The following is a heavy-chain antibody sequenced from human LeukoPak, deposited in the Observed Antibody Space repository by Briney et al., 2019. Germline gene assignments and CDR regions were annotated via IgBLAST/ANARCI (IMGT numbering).Heavy chain of an antibody. CDR2: IYSGGST. V-gene: IGHV3-53*01. CDR3: ARLGDIDAFDI. J-gene: IGHJ3*02. CDR1: GFTVSSNY. D-gene: IGHD2-21*02. Sequence: GGSLRLSCAASGFTVSSNYMSWVRQAPGKGLEWVSVIYSGGSTYYADSVKGRFTISRDNSKNTLYLQKNSLRAEDTAVYYCARLGDIDAFDIWGQGTMVTVSS.